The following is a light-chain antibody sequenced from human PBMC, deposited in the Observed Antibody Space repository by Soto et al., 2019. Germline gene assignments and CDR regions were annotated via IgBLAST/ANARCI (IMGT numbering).Light chain of an antibody. CDR1: SSNIGAGYD. CDR3: QSYDSSLSALV. Sequence: QSVLTQPPSVSGAPGQRVTISCTGSSSNIGAGYDVHWYQQLPGTAPKLPIYGNSNRPSGVPDRFSGSKSGTSASLAITGLQAEDEADYYCQSYDSSLSALVFGTGTKVTVL. J-gene: IGLJ1*01. CDR2: GNS. V-gene: IGLV1-40*01.